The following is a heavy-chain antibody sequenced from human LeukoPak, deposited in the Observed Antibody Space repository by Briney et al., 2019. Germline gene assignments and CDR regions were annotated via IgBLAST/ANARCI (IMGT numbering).Heavy chain of an antibody. Sequence: GGSLRLSCAASGFTFSSYAMHWVRQAPGKGLEWVAVISYDGSNKYYADSVKGRFTISRDNSKNTLYLQMNSLRAEDTAVYYCAKATTVGYYFDYWGQGTLVTVSS. CDR1: GFTFSSYA. J-gene: IGHJ4*02. V-gene: IGHV3-30*04. D-gene: IGHD4-23*01. CDR2: ISYDGSNK. CDR3: AKATTVGYYFDY.